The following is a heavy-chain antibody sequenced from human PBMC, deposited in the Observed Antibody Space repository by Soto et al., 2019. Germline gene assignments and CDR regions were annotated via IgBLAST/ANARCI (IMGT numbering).Heavy chain of an antibody. J-gene: IGHJ4*02. Sequence: ASVKVSCKASGYSFTTSGITWVRQAPGQGLEWMGWISTYNGNTNYAQKLQDRVTLTTDTSTSTAYMELRSLRSDDTAVYYCARRLYGDYDYWGQGTLVTVSS. CDR1: GYSFTTSG. CDR2: ISTYNGNT. CDR3: ARRLYGDYDY. D-gene: IGHD4-17*01. V-gene: IGHV1-18*01.